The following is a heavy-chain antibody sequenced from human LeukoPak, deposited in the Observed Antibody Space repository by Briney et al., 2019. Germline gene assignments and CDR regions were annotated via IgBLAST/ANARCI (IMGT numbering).Heavy chain of an antibody. V-gene: IGHV3-74*01. CDR3: AKDHYYDSSGYFSVVGGAFDI. J-gene: IGHJ3*02. D-gene: IGHD3-22*01. CDR1: GFTFSSYW. CDR2: ISDGGSTT. Sequence: GGSLRLSCAASGFTFSSYWMHWVRQAPGKGLVWVSRISDGGSTTTYADSVKGRFTISRDNAKNTLYLQMNGLRAEDTAVYYCAKDHYYDSSGYFSVVGGAFDIWGQGTMVTVSS.